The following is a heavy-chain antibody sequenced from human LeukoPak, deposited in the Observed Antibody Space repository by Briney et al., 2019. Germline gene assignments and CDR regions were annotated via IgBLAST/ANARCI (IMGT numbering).Heavy chain of an antibody. Sequence: PGGSLRLSCVASGFTFRSYWMSWVRQAPGKGLEWVANINQDGSEKYDVDSAKGRFTISRDNAKNSLYLQMNSLRAEDTAVYYCARDALYSGSYPFDYWGQGTLVTVSS. CDR3: ARDALYSGSYPFDY. J-gene: IGHJ4*02. CDR1: GFTFRSYW. CDR2: INQDGSEK. V-gene: IGHV3-7*01. D-gene: IGHD1-26*01.